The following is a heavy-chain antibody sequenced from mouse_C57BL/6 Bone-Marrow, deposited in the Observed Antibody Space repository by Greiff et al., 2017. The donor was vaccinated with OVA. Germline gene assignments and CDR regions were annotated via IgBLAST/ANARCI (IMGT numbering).Heavy chain of an antibody. CDR1: GYTFTSYD. D-gene: IGHD2-10*02. Sequence: QVQLQQSGPELVKPGASVKVSCKASGYTFTSYDINWVKQRPGQGLEWIGWIYPRDGSTKYNEKFKGKATLTVDTSSSTAYMELHSLTSEDSAVYFCARRGYGNYYYFDYWGQGTALTVSS. CDR2: IYPRDGST. V-gene: IGHV1-85*01. CDR3: ARRGYGNYYYFDY. J-gene: IGHJ2*01.